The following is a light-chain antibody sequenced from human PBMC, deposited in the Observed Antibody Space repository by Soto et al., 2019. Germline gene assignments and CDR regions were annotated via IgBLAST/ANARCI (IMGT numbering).Light chain of an antibody. Sequence: QSVLTQPPSASGSPGQSVTIPCTGTSSDVGFYNYVSWYQQHPGKAPKLIIYEVTKRPSGVPDRFSGSKSGNTASLTVSGLQAEDEADYYCSSYARSNTMLFGGGTQLTVL. CDR2: EVT. V-gene: IGLV2-8*01. J-gene: IGLJ2*01. CDR1: SSDVGFYNY. CDR3: SSYARSNTML.